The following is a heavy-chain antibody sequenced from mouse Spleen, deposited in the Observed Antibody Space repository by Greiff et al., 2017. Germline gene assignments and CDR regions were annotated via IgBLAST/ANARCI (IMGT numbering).Heavy chain of an antibody. CDR3: ARGGLRRDWYFDV. D-gene: IGHD2-2*01. Sequence: QVQLKQPGAELVKPGASVKLSCKASGYTFTSYWMHWVKQRPGQGLEWIGMIHPNSGSTNYNEKFKSKATLTVDKSSSTAYMQLSSLTSEDSAVYYCARGGLRRDWYFDVWGAGTTVTVSS. CDR1: GYTFTSYW. V-gene: IGHV1-64*01. CDR2: IHPNSGST. J-gene: IGHJ1*01.